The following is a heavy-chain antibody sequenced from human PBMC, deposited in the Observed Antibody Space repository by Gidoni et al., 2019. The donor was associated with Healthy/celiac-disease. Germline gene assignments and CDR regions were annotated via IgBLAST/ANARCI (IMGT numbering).Heavy chain of an antibody. J-gene: IGHJ4*02. V-gene: IGHV4-4*02. CDR3: ARAVEWLVGRYYFDY. CDR2: IYHSGST. CDR1: GCSISSSNW. Sequence: QVQLQESGPGLVKPSGTLSLTCAVSGCSISSSNWWSWVRQPPGKGLEWIGEIYHSGSTNYNQSLKSRVTISVDKSKNQFSLKLSSVTAADTAVYYCARAVEWLVGRYYFDYWGQGTLVTVSS. D-gene: IGHD6-19*01.